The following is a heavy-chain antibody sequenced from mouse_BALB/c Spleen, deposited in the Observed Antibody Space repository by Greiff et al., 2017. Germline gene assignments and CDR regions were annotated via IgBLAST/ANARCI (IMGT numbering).Heavy chain of an antibody. CDR2: ISNGGGST. CDR1: GFTFSSYT. CDR3: ARSYYYWYFDV. J-gene: IGHJ1*01. V-gene: IGHV5-12-2*01. Sequence: EVQLVESGGGLVQPGGSLKLSCAASGFTFSSYTMSWVRQTPEKRLEWVAYISNGGGSTYYPDTVKGRFTISRDNAKNTLYLQMSSLKSEDTAMYYCARSYYYWYFDVWGAGTTVTVSS. D-gene: IGHD1-1*01.